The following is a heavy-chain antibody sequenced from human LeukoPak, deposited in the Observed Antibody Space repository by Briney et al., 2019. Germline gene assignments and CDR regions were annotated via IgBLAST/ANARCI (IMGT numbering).Heavy chain of an antibody. J-gene: IGHJ4*02. Sequence: SGPTLVNPTQTLTLTCTFSGFSLYSSGVGVGWNRQPPGKAPEWLADIYWDDDKRYNPSLRSRLTMSKDASKSQVFLVISNMDPVDTATYYCAHRRPGHLTGWDNSYFDNWGPGTLVTVSS. CDR2: IYWDDDK. D-gene: IGHD1/OR15-1a*01. CDR3: AHRRPGHLTGWDNSYFDN. CDR1: GFSLYSSGVG. V-gene: IGHV2-5*02.